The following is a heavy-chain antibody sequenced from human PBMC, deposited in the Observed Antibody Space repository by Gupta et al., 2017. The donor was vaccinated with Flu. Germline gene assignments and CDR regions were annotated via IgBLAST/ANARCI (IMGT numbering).Heavy chain of an antibody. Sequence: YAMSWVRQAPGKGPEWVSSSSPMGDATYDADSVTGRFTISRDNSRNTLYRQLNTLRVEDTAVFYCAHRQGFGNSWYGGFDYWGQGTRVTVSS. CDR2: SSPMGDAT. D-gene: IGHD6-13*01. J-gene: IGHJ4*02. CDR1: YA. V-gene: IGHV3-23*01. CDR3: AHRQGFGNSWYGGFDY.